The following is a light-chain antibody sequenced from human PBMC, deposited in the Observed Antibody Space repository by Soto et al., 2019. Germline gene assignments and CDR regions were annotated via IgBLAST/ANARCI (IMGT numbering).Light chain of an antibody. CDR2: DNN. V-gene: IGLV1-51*01. Sequence: QSVLTQSASVSAAPGQKVTISCSGSISNIGNNYVSWYQQLPGTAPKLLIYDNNKRPSGIPDRFSGSKSGTSATLGITGLQTGDEADYYCGTRDGRLRGYVFGTGTKVTVL. CDR1: ISNIGNNY. J-gene: IGLJ1*01. CDR3: GTRDGRLRGYV.